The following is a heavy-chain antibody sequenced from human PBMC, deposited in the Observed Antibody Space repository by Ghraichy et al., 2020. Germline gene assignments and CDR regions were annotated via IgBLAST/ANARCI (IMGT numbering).Heavy chain of an antibody. J-gene: IGHJ1*01. CDR2: IKSKTNGGTT. CDR1: GFIFSDAW. CDR3: TRGLGAAGLRVEYFQH. Sequence: GGSLRLSCAASGFIFSDAWMSWVRQAPGKGLEWVGRIKSKTNGGTTDYAAPVKGRFTISRDDSKNTLYLQINSLKTEDTAVYYCTRGLGAAGLRVEYFQHWGQGTLVTVSS. V-gene: IGHV3-15*01. D-gene: IGHD6-13*01.